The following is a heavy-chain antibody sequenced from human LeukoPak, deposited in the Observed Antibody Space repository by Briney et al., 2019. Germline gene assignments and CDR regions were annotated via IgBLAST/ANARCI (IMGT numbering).Heavy chain of an antibody. J-gene: IGHJ4*02. CDR3: AREGDGYNSPIDY. Sequence: GGSLRLSCAASGFTLSSYSLNWVRQAPGKGLEWVSSISSSSLYIYYADSVKGRFTISRDNAKNSLFLQMNSLRAEDTAVYYCAREGDGYNSPIDYWGQGTLVTVSS. V-gene: IGHV3-21*01. D-gene: IGHD5-24*01. CDR1: GFTLSSYS. CDR2: ISSSSLYI.